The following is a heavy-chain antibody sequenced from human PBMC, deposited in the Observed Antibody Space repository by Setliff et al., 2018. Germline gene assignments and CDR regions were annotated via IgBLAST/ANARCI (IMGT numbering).Heavy chain of an antibody. J-gene: IGHJ4*02. CDR3: ARSGLGGAPQYRFDS. V-gene: IGHV1-69*13. CDR1: GYTFTKDN. D-gene: IGHD2-21*01. Sequence: SVKVSCKASGYTFTKDNIHWVRQAPGQGPEWMGGIIPMFGPPTYAQHFQGRVTIAADELSGMVYMELSSLTSEDTAMYYCARSGLGGAPQYRFDSWGQGTLVTVSS. CDR2: IIPMFGPP.